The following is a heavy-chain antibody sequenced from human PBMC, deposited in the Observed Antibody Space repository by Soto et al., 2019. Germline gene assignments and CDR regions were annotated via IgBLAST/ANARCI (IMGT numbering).Heavy chain of an antibody. Sequence: GGSLRLSCEVSGFTFSSYAMSWVRQAPGRGLEWVSRISGSGGSTYHADPVNGRFTISRDNSKNTVFLQMNSLRAEDTAVYYCAKESPYSARYKEDGFDIWGQGSLVTVSS. V-gene: IGHV3-23*01. CDR1: GFTFSSYA. CDR2: ISGSGGST. CDR3: AKESPYSARYKEDGFDI. D-gene: IGHD1-26*01. J-gene: IGHJ3*02.